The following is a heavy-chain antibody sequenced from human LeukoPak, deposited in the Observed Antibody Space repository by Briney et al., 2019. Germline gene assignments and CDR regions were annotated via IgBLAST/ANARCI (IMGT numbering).Heavy chain of an antibody. J-gene: IGHJ4*02. CDR2: IYPGDSDT. Sequence: GESLKISCKGFGYSFTSYWIGWVRQMPGKGLEWMGIIYPGDSDTRYSPSFQGQVTISADKSISTAYLQWSSLKASDTAMYYCAREQGAVAGRPLFDYWGQGTLVTVSS. CDR1: GYSFTSYW. D-gene: IGHD6-19*01. CDR3: AREQGAVAGRPLFDY. V-gene: IGHV5-51*01.